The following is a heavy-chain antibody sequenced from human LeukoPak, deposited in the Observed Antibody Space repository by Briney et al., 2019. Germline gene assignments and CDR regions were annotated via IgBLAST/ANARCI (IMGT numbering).Heavy chain of an antibody. V-gene: IGHV3-21*01. D-gene: IGHD5-24*01. CDR2: ISSSSSYI. CDR1: GFAFSSYS. Sequence: GGSLRPSCAASGFAFSSYSMNWVRQAPGKGLEWVSSISSSSSYIYYADSVKGRFTISRDNAKNSLFLQMNSLRAEDTAVYYCARGQGLQLKSGSDYWGQGTLVTVSS. CDR3: ARGQGLQLKSGSDY. J-gene: IGHJ4*02.